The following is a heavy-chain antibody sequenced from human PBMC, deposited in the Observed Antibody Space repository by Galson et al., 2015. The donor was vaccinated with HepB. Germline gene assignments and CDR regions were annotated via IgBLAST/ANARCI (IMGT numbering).Heavy chain of an antibody. CDR3: ASTGYSYGYKVGATYYFDY. J-gene: IGHJ4*02. CDR1: GGSISSSSYY. CDR2: IYYSGST. D-gene: IGHD5-18*01. V-gene: IGHV4-39*01. Sequence: ETLSLTCTVSGGSISSSSYYWGWIRQPPGKGLEWIGSIYYSGSTYYNPSLKSRVTISVDTSKNQFSLKLSSVTAADTAVYYCASTGYSYGYKVGATYYFDYWGQGTLVTVSS.